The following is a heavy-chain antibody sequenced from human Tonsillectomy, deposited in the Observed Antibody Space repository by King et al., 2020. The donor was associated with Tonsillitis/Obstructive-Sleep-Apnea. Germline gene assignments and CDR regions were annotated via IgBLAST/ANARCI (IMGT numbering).Heavy chain of an antibody. Sequence: EGQLVQSGAEVKKPGESLKISCKGSGYSFTNYWIGWVRQMPGKGLEWMGIIYPGDSDTRYSPSFQGQVTISADKSISTAYLQWSSLKASDTAMYYCAAPAGLYSSGWDYFDYWGQGTLVTVSS. CDR3: AAPAGLYSSGWDYFDY. CDR2: IYPGDSDT. V-gene: IGHV5-51*01. CDR1: GYSFTNYW. D-gene: IGHD6-19*01. J-gene: IGHJ4*02.